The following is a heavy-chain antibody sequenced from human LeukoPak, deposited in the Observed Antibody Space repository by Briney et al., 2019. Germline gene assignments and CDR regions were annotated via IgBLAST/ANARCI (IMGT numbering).Heavy chain of an antibody. CDR1: GGTFSSYA. V-gene: IGHV1-69*06. Sequence: GASVKVSCKASGGTFSSYAISWVRQAPGQGLEWTGGTIPMFRTANYAQKFQGRVTITADKSTSTAYMELSSLRSEDTAVYYCARDRYYDFWSGSHYFDYWGQGTLVTVSS. CDR2: TIPMFRTA. CDR3: ARDRYYDFWSGSHYFDY. D-gene: IGHD3-3*01. J-gene: IGHJ4*02.